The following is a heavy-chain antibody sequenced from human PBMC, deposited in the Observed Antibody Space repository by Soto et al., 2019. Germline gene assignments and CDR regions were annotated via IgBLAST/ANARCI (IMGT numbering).Heavy chain of an antibody. V-gene: IGHV3-48*02. CDR1: GFTFSSYS. Sequence: EVQLVESGGGLVQPGGSLRLSCAASGFTFSSYSMNWVRQAPGKGLEWVSYISSSSSTIYYADSVKGRFTISRDNAKNSLYLQMNSLRDEDTAVYYCAREEGLMVYAKYYGMDVWGQGTTATVSS. J-gene: IGHJ6*02. CDR2: ISSSSSTI. D-gene: IGHD2-8*01. CDR3: AREEGLMVYAKYYGMDV.